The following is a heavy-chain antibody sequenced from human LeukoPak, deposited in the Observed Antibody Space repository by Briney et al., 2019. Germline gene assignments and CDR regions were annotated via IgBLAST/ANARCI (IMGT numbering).Heavy chain of an antibody. V-gene: IGHV1-46*01. Sequence: ASVKVSCKASGYSFTSYYIHWVRLAPGQGLEWMGVINPSGGSTRYAQKFQDRVTMTRDMSTSTVYMELSSLRSEDTAVYYCAREGVSGSYFDYWGQGTLVTVSS. CDR2: INPSGGST. J-gene: IGHJ4*02. D-gene: IGHD1-26*01. CDR3: AREGVSGSYFDY. CDR1: GYSFTSYY.